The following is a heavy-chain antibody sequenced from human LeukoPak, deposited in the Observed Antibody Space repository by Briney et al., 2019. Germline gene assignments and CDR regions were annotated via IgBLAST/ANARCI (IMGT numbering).Heavy chain of an antibody. CDR3: ARAHIVVVPAAIDYYYYYMDV. V-gene: IGHV1-69*05. CDR1: GGTFSSYA. D-gene: IGHD2-2*01. CDR2: IIPIFGTA. J-gene: IGHJ6*03. Sequence: SVKVSCKASGGTFSSYAISWVRQAPGQGLEWMGGIIPIFGTANYAQKFQGRVMITTDESTSTAYMELSSLRSEDTAVYYCARAHIVVVPAAIDYYYYYMDVWGKGTTVTVSS.